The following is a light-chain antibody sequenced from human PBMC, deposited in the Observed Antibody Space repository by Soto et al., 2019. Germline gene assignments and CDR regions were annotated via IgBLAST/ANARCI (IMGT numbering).Light chain of an antibody. Sequence: EIVLMQSPGTLSLSPGESATLSCRASQSVSSSYLSWYQQKPGQAPRLLIHGTSDRATGIPDRFSGSGSGTDFTLTITSLEPEDFAVYYCQQYGRLPPYTFGQGTKLEIK. J-gene: IGKJ2*01. CDR1: QSVSSSY. V-gene: IGKV3-20*01. CDR3: QQYGRLPPYT. CDR2: GTS.